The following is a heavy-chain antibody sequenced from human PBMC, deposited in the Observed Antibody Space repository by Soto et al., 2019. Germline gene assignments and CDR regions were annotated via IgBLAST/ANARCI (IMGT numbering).Heavy chain of an antibody. CDR3: AKNTMIVVAPGWFDP. J-gene: IGHJ5*02. Sequence: AGGSLRLSCAASGFTFSSYAMSWVRQAPGKGLEWVSAISGSGGSTYYADSVKGRFTISRDNSKNTLYLQMDSLRAEDTAVYYCAKNTMIVVAPGWFDPWGQGTLVTVSS. D-gene: IGHD3-22*01. CDR1: GFTFSSYA. CDR2: ISGSGGST. V-gene: IGHV3-23*01.